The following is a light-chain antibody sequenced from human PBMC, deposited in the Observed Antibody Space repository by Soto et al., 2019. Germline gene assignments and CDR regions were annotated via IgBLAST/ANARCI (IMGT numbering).Light chain of an antibody. Sequence: QSVLTQPPSVSGAPGQRVTISCTGSSSNIGAGYDVHWYQQLPGTAPKLLIYGNSNRPSGVPDRFSGSKSGTSASLAITGLQAEDEAGYYCQSYDSSLNYVFGTGTKLTVL. CDR1: SSNIGAGYD. CDR3: QSYDSSLNYV. J-gene: IGLJ1*01. CDR2: GNS. V-gene: IGLV1-40*01.